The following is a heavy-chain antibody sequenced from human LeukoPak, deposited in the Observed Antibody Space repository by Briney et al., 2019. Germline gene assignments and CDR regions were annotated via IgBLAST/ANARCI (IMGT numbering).Heavy chain of an antibody. J-gene: IGHJ6*02. CDR3: ARLVSAAGNYYYFGMDV. D-gene: IGHD2-2*01. Sequence: SETLSLTCAVYGGSFSGYYWSWIRQPPGKGLEWIGEINHSGSTNYNPTLKSRVTISVDTSKNQFSLKLSSVTAADTAVYYCARLVSAAGNYYYFGMDVWGQGTTVTVSS. CDR2: INHSGST. V-gene: IGHV4-34*01. CDR1: GGSFSGYY.